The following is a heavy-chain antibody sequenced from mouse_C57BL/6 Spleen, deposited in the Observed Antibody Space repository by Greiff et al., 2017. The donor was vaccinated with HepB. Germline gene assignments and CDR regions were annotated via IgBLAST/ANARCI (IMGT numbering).Heavy chain of an antibody. CDR1: GFTFSSYG. J-gene: IGHJ4*01. V-gene: IGHV5-6*02. CDR2: ISSGGSYT. D-gene: IGHD1-1*01. Sequence: DVMLVESGGDLVKPGGSLKLSCAASGFTFSSYGMSWVRQTPDKRLEWVATISSGGSYTYYPDSVKGRFTISRDNAKNTLYLQMSSLKSEDTAMYYCARPPYYGSSYDAMDYWGQGTSVTVSS. CDR3: ARPPYYGSSYDAMDY.